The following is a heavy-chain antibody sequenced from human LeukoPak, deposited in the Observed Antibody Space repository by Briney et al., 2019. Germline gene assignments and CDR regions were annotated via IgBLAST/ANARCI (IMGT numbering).Heavy chain of an antibody. CDR3: ARRRGSSSSGWFDP. Sequence: SETLSLTCTVSGGSISSSSDYWGWIRQPPGKGLEWIANIYYSGSTFYNPSLKSRVTISVDTSKNQFSLKLSSVTAADTAVYYCARRRGSSSSGWFDPWGQGTLVTVSS. J-gene: IGHJ5*02. CDR1: GGSISSSSDY. V-gene: IGHV4-39*01. D-gene: IGHD6-6*01. CDR2: IYYSGST.